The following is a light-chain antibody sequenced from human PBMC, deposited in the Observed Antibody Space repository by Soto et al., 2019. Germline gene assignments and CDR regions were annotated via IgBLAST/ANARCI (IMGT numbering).Light chain of an antibody. Sequence: QSAPSPPPSASATPGHRGSISASGSSSSVGGNPVKWYQDATTTAPKLPICTNTQRPSGVPDRFSGSKSGTSASLAISGLQSEDDADYYCATWDDSLNGPVFGTGTKVTVL. CDR3: ATWDDSLNGPV. V-gene: IGLV1-44*01. CDR2: TNT. CDR1: SSSVGGNP. J-gene: IGLJ1*01.